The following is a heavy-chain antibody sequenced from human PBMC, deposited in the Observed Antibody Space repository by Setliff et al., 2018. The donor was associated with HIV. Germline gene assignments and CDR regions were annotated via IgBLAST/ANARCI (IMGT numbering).Heavy chain of an antibody. Sequence: SETLSLTCSVSGYSISSGYYWGWIRQPPGKGLEWIGSIYHSGSTFYNSSLRSRVTISIDTSKNQFSLKVTSVTAADTAVYYCTREGADSGSGSCDYWGQGTLVTVSS. V-gene: IGHV4-38-2*02. CDR1: GYSISSGYY. J-gene: IGHJ4*02. CDR3: TREGADSGSGSCDY. CDR2: IYHSGST. D-gene: IGHD3-10*01.